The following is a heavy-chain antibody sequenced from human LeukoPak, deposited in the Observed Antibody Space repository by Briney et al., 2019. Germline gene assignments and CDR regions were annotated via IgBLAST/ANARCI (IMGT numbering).Heavy chain of an antibody. CDR1: DGSIRFGGYY. D-gene: IGHD3-3*01. V-gene: IGHV4-39*07. Sequence: SETLSLTCTVSDGSIRFGGYYWTWIRQPAGKGLEWIGRIDNSGSTYYNPSLKSRVTISVDTSKNQFSLKLSSVTVADTAIYHSARWYIVRFFEWLEDAFDIGGQGTMVTVSS. J-gene: IGHJ3*02. CDR3: ARWYIVRFFEWLEDAFDI. CDR2: IDNSGST.